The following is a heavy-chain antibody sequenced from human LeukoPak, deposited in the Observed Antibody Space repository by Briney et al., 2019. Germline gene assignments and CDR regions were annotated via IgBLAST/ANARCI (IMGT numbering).Heavy chain of an antibody. CDR3: ARVDTVMAYYFDL. J-gene: IGHJ4*02. CDR1: IFTFSSSV. CDR2: IYSGGTT. Sequence: GGSLRLSCAASIFTFSSSVMHWVRQAPGKGLEWVSTIYSGGTTYYADSVMGRFTISRHNSRNTLYLQMNSLRAEDTAVYYCARVDTVMAYYFDLWGQGTLVTVSS. D-gene: IGHD5-18*01. V-gene: IGHV3-53*04.